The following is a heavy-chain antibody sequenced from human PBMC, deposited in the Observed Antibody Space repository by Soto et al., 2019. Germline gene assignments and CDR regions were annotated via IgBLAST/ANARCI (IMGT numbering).Heavy chain of an antibody. V-gene: IGHV3-48*03. CDR2: ISPSGKFI. Sequence: GGSLRLSCTVSGFTFSNYEMTWVRQAPGKGLEWVSYISPSGKFIYYAGSVKGRFTISSDNAKNSLYLHMNSLRAEDTAFYYCASPVLTGYHYYFAYWGQGTLVTVSS. J-gene: IGHJ4*02. CDR3: ASPVLTGYHYYFAY. CDR1: GFTFSNYE. D-gene: IGHD3-9*01.